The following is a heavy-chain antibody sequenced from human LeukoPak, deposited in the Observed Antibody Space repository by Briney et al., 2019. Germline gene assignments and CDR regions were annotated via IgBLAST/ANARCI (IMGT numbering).Heavy chain of an antibody. CDR1: ELTVSSDY. Sequence: QPGGSLRLSCAASELTVSSDYMSWVRQAPGKGLEWVSTIYSGGGTYYADSVKGRFTISRDNSKNTSYLQMNSLRAEDTAVYYCARHYHGSSWYNYFHYWGQGTLVTVSS. D-gene: IGHD6-13*01. V-gene: IGHV3-66*04. J-gene: IGHJ4*02. CDR3: ARHYHGSSWYNYFHY. CDR2: IYSGGGT.